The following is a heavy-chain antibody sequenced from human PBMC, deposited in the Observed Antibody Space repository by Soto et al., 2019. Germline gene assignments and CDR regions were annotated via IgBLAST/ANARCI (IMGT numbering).Heavy chain of an antibody. D-gene: IGHD6-13*01. CDR1: GGSFSGYY. V-gene: IGHV4-34*01. J-gene: IGHJ4*02. Sequence: QVQLQQWGAGLLKPSETLPLTCAVYGGSFSGYYWSWIRQPPGKGLEWIGEINHSGNTNYNPSLKSRVTISVDTSKNQLFLNLSSVTAADTAMYYCARHHVRGRTIAGAAEFWGQGTLVTVSS. CDR2: INHSGNT. CDR3: ARHHVRGRTIAGAAEF.